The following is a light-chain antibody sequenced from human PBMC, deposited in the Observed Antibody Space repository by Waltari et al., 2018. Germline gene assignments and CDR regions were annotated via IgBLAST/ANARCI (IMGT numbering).Light chain of an antibody. Sequence: EIVMTHSPATLSVSPGARATLSCRASQSVSSNVAWYQQKPGQTPRLLIYGASTRATGIPARFSGSGSGTEFTLTISSMQSEDFAVYYCQQYNNWPPITFGQGTRLEIK. CDR2: GAS. CDR3: QQYNNWPPIT. CDR1: QSVSSN. J-gene: IGKJ5*01. V-gene: IGKV3-15*01.